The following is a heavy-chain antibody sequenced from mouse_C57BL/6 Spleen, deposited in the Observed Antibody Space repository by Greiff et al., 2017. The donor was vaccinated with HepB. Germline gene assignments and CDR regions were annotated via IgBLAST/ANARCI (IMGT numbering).Heavy chain of an antibody. Sequence: EVHLVESGGGLVKPGGSLKLSCAASGFTFSSYAMSWVRQTPEKRLEWVATISDGGSYTYYPDNVKGRFTISRDNAKNNLYLQMSHLKSEDTTMYYCARELDSSGYQFAYWGQGTLVTVSA. V-gene: IGHV5-4*01. D-gene: IGHD3-2*02. J-gene: IGHJ3*01. CDR3: ARELDSSGYQFAY. CDR2: ISDGGSYT. CDR1: GFTFSSYA.